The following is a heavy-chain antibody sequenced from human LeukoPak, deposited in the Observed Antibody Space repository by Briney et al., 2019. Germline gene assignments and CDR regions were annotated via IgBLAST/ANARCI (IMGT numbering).Heavy chain of an antibody. CDR3: ARSAGPVVVPAAIGASGHYYYMDV. CDR2: ISAYNGNT. Sequence: ASVKVSCKASGYPFTSSDINWVRQAPGQGLEWMGWISAYNGNTNYAQKLQGRVTMTTDTSTSTAYMDLSSLRSEDSAVYYCARSAGPVVVPAAIGASGHYYYMDVWDKGTTVTVSS. CDR1: GYPFTSSD. D-gene: IGHD2-2*02. V-gene: IGHV1-18*01. J-gene: IGHJ6*03.